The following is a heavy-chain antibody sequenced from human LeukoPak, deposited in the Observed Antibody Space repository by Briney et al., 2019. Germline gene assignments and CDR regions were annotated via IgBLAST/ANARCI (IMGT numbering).Heavy chain of an antibody. D-gene: IGHD4-23*01. J-gene: IGHJ6*03. V-gene: IGHV3-23*01. CDR2: ISGSGGST. CDR3: AKNSDRYYYYYMDV. Sequence: GGSLRLSCAASGFTFSSYAMSWVRQAPGKGLEWVSAISGSGGSTYYADSVKGRFTISRDNSKNTLYLQMNSLRAEGTAVYYCAKNSDRYYYYYMDVWGKGTTVTVSS. CDR1: GFTFSSYA.